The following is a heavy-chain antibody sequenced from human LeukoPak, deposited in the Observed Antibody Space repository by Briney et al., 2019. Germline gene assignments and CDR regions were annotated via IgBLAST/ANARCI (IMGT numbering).Heavy chain of an antibody. Sequence: GGSLRLSCAASGFTFSSYSMNWVRQAPGKGLEWVSSISSSSSYIYYADSVKGRFTISRDNAKNSLYLQMNSLRAEDTAVYYCARDHLTKYCSSTSCYGGYWGQGTLVTVSS. D-gene: IGHD2-2*01. CDR2: ISSSSSYI. V-gene: IGHV3-21*01. CDR3: ARDHLTKYCSSTSCYGGY. J-gene: IGHJ4*02. CDR1: GFTFSSYS.